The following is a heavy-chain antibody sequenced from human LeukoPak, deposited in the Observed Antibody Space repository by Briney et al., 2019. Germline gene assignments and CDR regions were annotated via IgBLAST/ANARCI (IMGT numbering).Heavy chain of an antibody. J-gene: IGHJ4*02. V-gene: IGHV3-23*01. D-gene: IGHD3-9*01. CDR2: ISGSGGST. CDR1: GFTFSSYA. CDR3: AKEIRPGYDILTGYYPGY. Sequence: GGSLRLSCAASGFTFSSYAMSWVRQAPGKGLGWVSAISGSGGSTYYADSVKGRFTISRDNSKNTLYLQMNSLRAEDTAVYYCAKEIRPGYDILTGYYPGYWGQGTLVTVSS.